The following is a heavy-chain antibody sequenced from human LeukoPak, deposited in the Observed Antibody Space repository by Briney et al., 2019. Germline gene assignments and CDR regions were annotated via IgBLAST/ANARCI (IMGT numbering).Heavy chain of an antibody. Sequence: GGSLRLSCAASGFTFSSYWMSWVRQAPGKGLEWVANLKQDGSEKYYVDSVKGRFTISRDNAKNSLYLQMNSLRAEDTAVYYCARDDVWRGDYALDYWGQGTLVTVSS. CDR2: LKQDGSEK. D-gene: IGHD4-17*01. V-gene: IGHV3-7*01. CDR1: GFTFSSYW. J-gene: IGHJ4*02. CDR3: ARDDVWRGDYALDY.